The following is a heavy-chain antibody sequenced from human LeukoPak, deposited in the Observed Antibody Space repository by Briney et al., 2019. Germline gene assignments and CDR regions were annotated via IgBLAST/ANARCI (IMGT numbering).Heavy chain of an antibody. CDR2: IKEDGSEI. J-gene: IGHJ4*02. CDR1: GFTYSSYA. D-gene: IGHD4-23*01. CDR3: ARDRGYSSFDY. V-gene: IGHV3-7*01. Sequence: GGSLRLSCAASGFTYSSYAMNWVRQASGKGLEWVANIKEDGSEINYVDSVKGRFTISRDNAKNSLYLQMNSPAVDDTAVYYCARDRGYSSFDYWGQGTLVTVSS.